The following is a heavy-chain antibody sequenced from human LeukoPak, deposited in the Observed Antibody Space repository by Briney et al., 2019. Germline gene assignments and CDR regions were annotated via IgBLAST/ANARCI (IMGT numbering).Heavy chain of an antibody. CDR2: ISGSGGST. Sequence: GGSLRLSCAASGFTFSSYWMSWVRQAPGKGLEWVSAISGSGGSTYYADSVKGRFTISRDNSKNTLYLQMNSLRAEDTAVYYCAKVLEGVGEPIDYWGQGTLVTVSS. CDR1: GFTFSSYW. CDR3: AKVLEGVGEPIDY. V-gene: IGHV3-23*01. J-gene: IGHJ4*02. D-gene: IGHD3-10*01.